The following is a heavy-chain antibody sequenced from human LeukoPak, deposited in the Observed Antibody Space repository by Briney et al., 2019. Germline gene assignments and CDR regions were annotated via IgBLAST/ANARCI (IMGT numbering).Heavy chain of an antibody. V-gene: IGHV1-18*01. Sequence: GASVKVSCKASGYTFTSYGISWVRQAPGQGLEWMGWISAYNGNTNYAQKLQGRVTMTTDTSTSTAYMELRSLRSDDTAVYYCARIPASYSSSPLTDYWGQGTLVTVSS. J-gene: IGHJ4*02. CDR2: ISAYNGNT. CDR3: ARIPASYSSSPLTDY. D-gene: IGHD6-13*01. CDR1: GYTFTSYG.